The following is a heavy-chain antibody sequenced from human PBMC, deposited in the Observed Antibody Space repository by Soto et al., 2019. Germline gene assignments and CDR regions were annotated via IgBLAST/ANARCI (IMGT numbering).Heavy chain of an antibody. D-gene: IGHD6-6*01. CDR1: GFTFRSYA. J-gene: IGHJ1*01. CDR3: AISSSFMARDFQH. Sequence: PGGSLRLSCAASGFTFRSYARSWVRQAPGKGLEWVSAISGSGGSTYYADSVKGRFTISRDNSKNTLYLQMNSLRAEDTAVYYCAISSSFMARDFQHWGQGTLVTVSS. V-gene: IGHV3-23*01. CDR2: ISGSGGST.